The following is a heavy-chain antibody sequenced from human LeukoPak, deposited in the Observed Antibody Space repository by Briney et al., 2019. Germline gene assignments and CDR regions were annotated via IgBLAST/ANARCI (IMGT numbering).Heavy chain of an antibody. CDR3: ARRLSLRFDAFAV. Sequence: GGSLRLSCSVSGLTFSNAWMNWVRQSPGKGLEWVSSMSDIGPNTYYADSVKGRFTISRDTSKNTLFLQMNSLRAEDTALYFCARRLSLRFDAFAVWGPGTVVTVSS. D-gene: IGHD3-3*01. CDR1: GLTFSNAW. V-gene: IGHV3-23*01. J-gene: IGHJ3*01. CDR2: MSDIGPNT.